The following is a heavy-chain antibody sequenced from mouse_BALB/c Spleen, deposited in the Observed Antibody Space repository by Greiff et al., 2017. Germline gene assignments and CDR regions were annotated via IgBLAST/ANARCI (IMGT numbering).Heavy chain of an antibody. D-gene: IGHD2-1*01. Sequence: QVQLKESGAELARPGASVKLSCKASGYTFTSYWMQWVKQRPGQGLEWIGAIYPGDGDTRYTQKFKGKATLTADKSSSTAYMQLSSLASEDSAVYYCARQNYGNYGAYWGQGTLVTVSA. CDR2: IYPGDGDT. V-gene: IGHV1-87*01. CDR1: GYTFTSYW. J-gene: IGHJ3*01. CDR3: ARQNYGNYGAY.